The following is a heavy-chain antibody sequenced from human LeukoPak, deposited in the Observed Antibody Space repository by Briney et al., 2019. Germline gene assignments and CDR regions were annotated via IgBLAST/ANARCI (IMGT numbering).Heavy chain of an antibody. D-gene: IGHD3-10*01. CDR1: GFGFSTSW. V-gene: IGHV3-23*01. J-gene: IGHJ4*02. CDR2: ISGSGGST. CDR3: AKKRAGSGSYSLYFDY. Sequence: GGSLRLSCAASGFGFSTSWMSWVRQAPGKGLEWVSAISGSGGSTYYADSVKGRFTISRDNSKNTLYLQMNSLRAEDTAVYYCAKKRAGSGSYSLYFDYWGQGTLVTVSS.